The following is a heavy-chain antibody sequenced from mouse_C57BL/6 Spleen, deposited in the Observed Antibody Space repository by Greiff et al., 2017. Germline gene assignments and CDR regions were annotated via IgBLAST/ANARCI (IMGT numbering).Heavy chain of an antibody. D-gene: IGHD1-2*01. CDR2: ILPGSGST. CDR1: GYTFTGYW. V-gene: IGHV1-9*01. J-gene: IGHJ4*01. Sequence: QVQLKQSGAELMKPGASVKLSCKATGYTFTGYWIEWVKQRPGHGLEWIGEILPGSGSTNYNEKFKGKATLTADTSSNTAYMQLSSLTTEDSAIYYCLRGGTTAPAGAMDYWGQGTSVTVSS. CDR3: LRGGTTAPAGAMDY.